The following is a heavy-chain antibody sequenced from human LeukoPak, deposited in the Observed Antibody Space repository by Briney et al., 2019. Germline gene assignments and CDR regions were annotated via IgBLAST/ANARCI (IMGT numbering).Heavy chain of an antibody. CDR2: ISSNGGST. V-gene: IGHV3-64*01. Sequence: GGSLRLSCAASGFTFSSYAMHWVRQAPGKGLEYVSAISSNGGSTYYANSVKGRFTISRDNSKNTLYLQMGSLRAEDMAVYYCARDRDSIVGATTLDYWGQGTLVTVSS. CDR1: GFTFSSYA. J-gene: IGHJ4*02. CDR3: ARDRDSIVGATTLDY. D-gene: IGHD1-26*01.